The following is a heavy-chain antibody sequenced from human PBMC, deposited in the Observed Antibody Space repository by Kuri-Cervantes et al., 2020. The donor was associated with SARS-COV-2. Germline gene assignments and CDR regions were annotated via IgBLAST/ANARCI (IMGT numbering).Heavy chain of an antibody. D-gene: IGHD3-22*01. CDR1: GFTFSSYS. CDR3: AKDYYYDSSGYPRVVVDY. CDR2: ISSSSFYI. J-gene: IGHJ4*02. V-gene: IGHV3-21*04. Sequence: GGSLRLSCAASGFTFSSYSMSWVRQAPGKGLEWVSSISSSSFYIYYADSVKGRFTISRDNSKNTLYLQMNSLRAEDTAVYYCAKDYYYDSSGYPRVVVDYWGQGTLVTDSS.